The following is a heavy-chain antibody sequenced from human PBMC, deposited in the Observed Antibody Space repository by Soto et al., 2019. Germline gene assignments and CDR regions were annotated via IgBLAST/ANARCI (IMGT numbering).Heavy chain of an antibody. CDR3: ARMEYGDYDYDGMDV. D-gene: IGHD4-17*01. CDR2: IDWDDDK. J-gene: IGHJ6*02. V-gene: IGHV2-70*01. CDR1: GFSLSTSGMS. Sequence: SGPTLVNPTQTLTLTCTFSGFSLSTSGMSVSWIRQPPGKALEWLALIDWDDDKYYSTSLKTRLTISKDTSKNQVVLTMTNMDPVDTATYYCARMEYGDYDYDGMDVWGQGTTVTVSS.